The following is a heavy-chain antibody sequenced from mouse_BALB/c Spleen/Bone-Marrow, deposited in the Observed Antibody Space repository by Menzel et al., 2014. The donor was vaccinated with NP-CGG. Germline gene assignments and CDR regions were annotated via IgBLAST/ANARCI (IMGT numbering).Heavy chain of an antibody. V-gene: IGHV4-1*02. D-gene: IGHD1-1*01. CDR1: GFDFSRYW. J-gene: IGHJ1*01. CDR2: VNPDSSTI. Sequence: EVQLVESGGGLVQPGGSLKLSCAASGFDFSRYWMSWVRQAPGKGLEWIGEVNPDSSTINYTPSLKDKFIISRDNARNTLYLQMSKVRSEDTALYYCARLNYYGNLFVWGAGTTVTVSS. CDR3: ARLNYYGNLFV.